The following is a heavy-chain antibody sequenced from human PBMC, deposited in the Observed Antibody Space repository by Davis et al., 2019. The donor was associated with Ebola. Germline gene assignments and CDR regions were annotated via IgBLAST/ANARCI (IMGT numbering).Heavy chain of an antibody. CDR3: AKVSRTTVSYFDN. J-gene: IGHJ4*02. CDR2: ISGSGGST. V-gene: IGHV3-23*01. Sequence: GESLKISCAASGFTFDDYAMHWVRQAPGKGLEWVSAISGSGGSTYYADSVKGRFNIPRDNSKNTLYLQMNSLRGEDTAVYYCAKVSRTTVSYFDNWGQGTLVTVSS. CDR1: GFTFDDYA. D-gene: IGHD4-17*01.